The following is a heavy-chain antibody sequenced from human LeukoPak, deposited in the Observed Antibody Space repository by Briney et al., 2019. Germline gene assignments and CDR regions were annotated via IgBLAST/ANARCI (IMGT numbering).Heavy chain of an antibody. V-gene: IGHV1-46*01. CDR3: ARGPSITMVRGGQWYYYMGV. D-gene: IGHD3-10*01. J-gene: IGHJ6*03. Sequence: ASVKVSCKASGYTFTNYYIHWVRQAPGQGLECMGIINPSGGSTSYAQKFQGRVTMTRDMSTSTVYMELSSLRSEDTAVYYCARGPSITMVRGGQWYYYMGVWGKGTTVTISS. CDR2: INPSGGST. CDR1: GYTFTNYY.